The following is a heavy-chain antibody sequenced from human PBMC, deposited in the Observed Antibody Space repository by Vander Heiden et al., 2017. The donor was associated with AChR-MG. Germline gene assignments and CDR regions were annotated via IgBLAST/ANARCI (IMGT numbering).Heavy chain of an antibody. J-gene: IGHJ3*02. Sequence: VKGRVTICRDKSKNTLYRQMNSLRAEETAVYYCARDLPRATGTTVNHAFDIWGQGTMVTVSS. D-gene: IGHD1-1*01. V-gene: IGHV3-64*04. CDR3: ARDLPRATGTTVNHAFDI.